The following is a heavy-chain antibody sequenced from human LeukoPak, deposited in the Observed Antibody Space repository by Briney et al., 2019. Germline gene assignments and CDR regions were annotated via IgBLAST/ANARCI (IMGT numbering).Heavy chain of an antibody. CDR2: IYYSGST. J-gene: IGHJ3*01. V-gene: IGHV4-59*01. CDR1: GGSISSYY. CDR3: ARDSAAAGTFAFDF. D-gene: IGHD6-13*01. Sequence: SETLSLTCTVSGGSISSYYWSWIRQPPGKGLEWIGYIYYSGSTNYNPSLKSRVTISVDTSKNQFSLKLSSVTAADTAVYYCARDSAAAGTFAFDFWGQGTMVTVSS.